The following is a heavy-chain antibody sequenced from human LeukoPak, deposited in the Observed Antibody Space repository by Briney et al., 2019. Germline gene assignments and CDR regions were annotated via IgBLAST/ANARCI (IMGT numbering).Heavy chain of an antibody. V-gene: IGHV1-2*02. CDR1: AYTFTAYH. CDR3: AIQPWGSGNNWYFDL. Sequence: ASVKVSCKASAYTFTAYHMHWVRQAPGQGLEWMGWISPNSGGTDYAQRFQGRVTMTRDTSISTAYMELSSLRSDDTAVYYCAIQPWGSGNNWYFDLWGRGTLVTVSS. J-gene: IGHJ2*01. CDR2: ISPNSGGT. D-gene: IGHD7-27*01.